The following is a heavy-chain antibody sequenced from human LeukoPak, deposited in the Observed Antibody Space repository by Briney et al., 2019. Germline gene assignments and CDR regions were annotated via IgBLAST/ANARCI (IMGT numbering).Heavy chain of an antibody. CDR2: INHRGDT. V-gene: IGHV4-34*01. CDR3: ARPGYRSATTCTGHLDV. CDR1: GESLSRYY. Sequence: PSETLSLTCAVYGESLSRYYWTWIRQPPGEGLGWKGEINHRGDTNYNPSLKSRVTISVDTSKKQFSLKVRSVTAADTGVYYCARPGYRSATTCTGHLDVWGQGTLATVSS. D-gene: IGHD2-2*01. J-gene: IGHJ4*02.